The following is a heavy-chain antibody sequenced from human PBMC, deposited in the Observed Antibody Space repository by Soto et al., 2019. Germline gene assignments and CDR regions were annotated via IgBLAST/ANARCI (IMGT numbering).Heavy chain of an antibody. Sequence: GGSLRLSCAASVFTFSSYWMHWVRQAPGKGLVWVSRVNSDVSSTNYADSVKGRFTISRDNAKDTLYLQMNSLRAEDTAVYYCAREGNYGNHHDGFDIWGQGTMVTVSS. V-gene: IGHV3-74*01. CDR3: AREGNYGNHHDGFDI. D-gene: IGHD1-7*01. CDR1: VFTFSSYW. CDR2: VNSDVSST. J-gene: IGHJ3*02.